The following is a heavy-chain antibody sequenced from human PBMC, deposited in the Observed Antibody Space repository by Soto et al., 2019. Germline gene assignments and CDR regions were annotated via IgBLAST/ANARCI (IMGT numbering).Heavy chain of an antibody. D-gene: IGHD3-3*01. CDR3: ARVHVLRFLEWSTKVLDWFDP. V-gene: IGHV4-31*03. CDR1: GGNIISGGYY. J-gene: IGHJ5*02. CDR2: IYYSGST. Sequence: PSLTMSVTCTVAGGNIISGGYYWSWKNKHPGKGLEWIGYIYYSGSTYYNPSLKSRVTISVDTSKNQFSLKLSSVTAADTAVYYCARVHVLRFLEWSTKVLDWFDPWGQGTLVTVSS.